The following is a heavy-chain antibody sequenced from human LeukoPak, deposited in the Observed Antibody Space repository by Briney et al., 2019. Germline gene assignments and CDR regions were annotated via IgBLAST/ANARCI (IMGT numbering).Heavy chain of an antibody. J-gene: IGHJ4*02. Sequence: ASVKVSCKASGGTFSSYAISWVRQAPGQGLEWMGGIIPIFGTANYAQKFQGRVTITTDASTSTSYLELRSLRSEDTALYYCAMAVYDSSGYYYWGGGYFDYWGQGTLVTVSS. CDR1: GGTFSSYA. V-gene: IGHV1-69*05. CDR2: IIPIFGTA. D-gene: IGHD3-22*01. CDR3: AMAVYDSSGYYYWGGGYFDY.